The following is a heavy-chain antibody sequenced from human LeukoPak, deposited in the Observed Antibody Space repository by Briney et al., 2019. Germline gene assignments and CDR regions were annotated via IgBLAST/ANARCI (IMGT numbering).Heavy chain of an antibody. CDR1: GGTFSSYA. V-gene: IGHV1-69*13. CDR3: ARDRALRYFDWLLPDYYYYGTDV. D-gene: IGHD3-9*01. J-gene: IGHJ6*04. Sequence: ASVKVSCKASGGTFSSYAISWVRQAPGQGLEWMGGIIPIFGTANYAQKFQGRVTITADESTSTAYMELSSLRSEDTAVYYCARDRALRYFDWLLPDYYYYGTDVWGKGTTVTVSS. CDR2: IIPIFGTA.